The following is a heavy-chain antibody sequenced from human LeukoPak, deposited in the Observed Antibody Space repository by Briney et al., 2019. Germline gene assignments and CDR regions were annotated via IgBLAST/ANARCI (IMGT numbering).Heavy chain of an antibody. D-gene: IGHD3-10*01. CDR1: GYTFTSYG. Sequence: GASVKVSCKASGYTFTSYGISWVRQAPGQGLEWMGWISAYNGNTTYAQKLQGRVTMTTDTSTSTAYMELRSLRSDDTAVYYCARVSPYYYGSGSYYIRDGYWGQGTLVTVSS. V-gene: IGHV1-18*01. J-gene: IGHJ4*02. CDR3: ARVSPYYYGSGSYYIRDGY. CDR2: ISAYNGNT.